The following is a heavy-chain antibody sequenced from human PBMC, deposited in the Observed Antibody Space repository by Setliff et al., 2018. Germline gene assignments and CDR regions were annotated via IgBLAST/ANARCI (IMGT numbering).Heavy chain of an antibody. CDR2: INPSSGAT. Sequence: ASVKVSCKASGGSFSSFSIHWVRQAPGQGLEWMGRINPSSGATIYAQKFQGRVTMTSDTSISTAYMELGRLRSDDTAVYFCARDGGGDSDAFDIWGQGTMVTVSS. J-gene: IGHJ3*02. D-gene: IGHD3-16*01. V-gene: IGHV1-2*06. CDR3: ARDGGGDSDAFDI. CDR1: GGSFSSFS.